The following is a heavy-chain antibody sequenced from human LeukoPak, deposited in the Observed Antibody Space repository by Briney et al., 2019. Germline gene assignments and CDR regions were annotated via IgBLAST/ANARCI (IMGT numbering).Heavy chain of an antibody. CDR3: ARGLRYFDWLLYYFDY. CDR1: GGSISSGGYY. D-gene: IGHD3-9*01. CDR2: INHSGST. V-gene: IGHV4-30-2*01. J-gene: IGHJ4*02. Sequence: SQTLSLTCTVSGGSISSGGYYWSWIRQPPGKGLEWIGEINHSGSTNYNPSLKSRVTISVDTSKNQFSLKLSSVTAADTAVYYCARGLRYFDWLLYYFDYWGQGTLVTVSS.